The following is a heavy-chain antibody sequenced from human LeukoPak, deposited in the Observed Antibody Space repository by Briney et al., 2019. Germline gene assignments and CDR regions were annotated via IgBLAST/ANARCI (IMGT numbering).Heavy chain of an antibody. D-gene: IGHD4-17*01. CDR3: ARGRGDYGLNYFDY. V-gene: IGHV4-39*02. CDR1: GGSFSSSSYY. CDR2: MYYSGST. J-gene: IGHJ4*02. Sequence: SETLSLTCTVSGGSFSSSSYYWGWIRQPPGKGLEWIGSMYYSGSTYYNPSLKSRVTISVDTSKNQFSLKLSSVTAADTAVYYCARGRGDYGLNYFDYWGQGTLVTVSS.